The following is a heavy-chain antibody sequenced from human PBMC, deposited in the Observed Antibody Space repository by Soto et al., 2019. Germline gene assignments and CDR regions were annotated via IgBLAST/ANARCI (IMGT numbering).Heavy chain of an antibody. J-gene: IGHJ6*02. V-gene: IGHV4-31*03. CDR1: GGSLSRGGYY. D-gene: IGHD3-22*01. Sequence: QVQLQESGPGLVKPSQTLSLTCTVSGGSLSRGGYYWSWIRQHPGKGLEWIGYIYYSGSTYYNPSLKSRVTSSVDTSKNQFSLKVSSVTAADTAVYYCARDLGDSSGYSTYGGMDVWGQGTPVTVSS. CDR3: ARDLGDSSGYSTYGGMDV. CDR2: IYYSGST.